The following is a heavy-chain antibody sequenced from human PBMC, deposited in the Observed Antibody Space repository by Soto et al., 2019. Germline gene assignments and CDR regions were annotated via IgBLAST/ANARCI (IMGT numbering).Heavy chain of an antibody. J-gene: IGHJ4*02. V-gene: IGHV3-48*01. CDR2: ISSSSSTI. D-gene: IGHD3-22*01. CDR1: GFTVSSTY. CDR3: AKDEYYYSRSGYYIFDS. Sequence: GGSLRLSCAASGFTVSSTYMSWVRQAPGKGLEWVSYISSSSSTIYYADSVKGRFTISRDNAKNSLYLQMNSLRAEDTAVYYCAKDEYYYSRSGYYIFDSWSQGTLVTVSS.